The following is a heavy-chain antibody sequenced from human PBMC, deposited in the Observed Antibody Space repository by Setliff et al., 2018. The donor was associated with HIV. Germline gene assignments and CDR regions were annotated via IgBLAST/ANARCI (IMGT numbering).Heavy chain of an antibody. J-gene: IGHJ6*03. CDR2: ISSSSSTI. CDR1: GFTFSSYS. CDR3: AKDYRWGELPADYMDV. D-gene: IGHD1-26*01. Sequence: PGGSLRLSCAASGFTFSSYSMNWVRQAPGKGLEWVSYISSSSSTIYYADSVKGRFTISRDNSKNTLYLQMNSLRAEDTAVYYCAKDYRWGELPADYMDVWGKGTTVTVSS. V-gene: IGHV3-48*01.